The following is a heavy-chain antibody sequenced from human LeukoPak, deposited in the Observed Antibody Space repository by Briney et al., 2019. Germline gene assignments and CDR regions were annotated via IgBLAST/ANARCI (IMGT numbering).Heavy chain of an antibody. D-gene: IGHD2-2*01. CDR2: INHSGRT. V-gene: IGHV4-34*01. CDR1: GGSLSGSY. CDR3: ARDPCSSINCPLRF. J-gene: IGHJ4*02. Sequence: SETLSLTCAVYGGSLSGSYCTWVRQSPGKGLEWIGEINHSGRTNFNPSLESRATISVDTSTNQFSPKLSSVTAADTAVYYCARDPCSSINCPLRFWGQGTLVTVFS.